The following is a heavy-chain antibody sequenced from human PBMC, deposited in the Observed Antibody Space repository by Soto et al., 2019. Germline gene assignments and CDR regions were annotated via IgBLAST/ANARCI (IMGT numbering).Heavy chain of an antibody. CDR3: AKGWGDY. V-gene: IGHV3-23*01. J-gene: IGHJ4*02. Sequence: EVQLLGPGGGLVQPGGSLRLSCAASGFTFSSYTMSWVRQGPGKGLEWVSGISGSGGSTVYADSVKGRFTISIDNFKNTLYLQMNSRRAVDTAVYYCAKGWGDYWGQGTPVTVSS. CDR2: ISGSGGST. CDR1: GFTFSSYT. D-gene: IGHD1-26*01.